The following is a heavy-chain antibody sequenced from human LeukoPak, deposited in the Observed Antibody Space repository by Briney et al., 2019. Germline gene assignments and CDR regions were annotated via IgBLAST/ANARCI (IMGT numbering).Heavy chain of an antibody. Sequence: GGSLRLSCAASGFTFSSYSMNWVRQAPGKGLEWVSYISSSSSTIYYADSVKGRFTISRDNAKNSLYLQMNSLRAEDTAVYYCASSSGSYEDGYYMDVWGKGTTVTVSS. J-gene: IGHJ6*03. D-gene: IGHD1-26*01. V-gene: IGHV3-48*01. CDR1: GFTFSSYS. CDR3: ASSSGSYEDGYYMDV. CDR2: ISSSSSTI.